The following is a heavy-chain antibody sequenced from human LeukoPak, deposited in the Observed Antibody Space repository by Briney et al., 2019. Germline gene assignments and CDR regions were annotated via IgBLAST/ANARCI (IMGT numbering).Heavy chain of an antibody. J-gene: IGHJ6*02. CDR3: ARVNVAVAGTYYYYGMDV. D-gene: IGHD6-19*01. Sequence: GGSLRLSCAASGFTFSSYWMSWVRQAPGKGLEWVANIKQDGSEKYYVDSVKGRFTISRDNAKNSLYLQMNSLRAEDTAVYYCARVNVAVAGTYYYYGMDVWGQGTTVTVSS. CDR1: GFTFSSYW. CDR2: IKQDGSEK. V-gene: IGHV3-7*01.